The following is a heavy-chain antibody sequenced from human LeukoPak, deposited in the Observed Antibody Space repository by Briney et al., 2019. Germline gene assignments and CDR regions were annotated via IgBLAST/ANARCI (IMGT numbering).Heavy chain of an antibody. V-gene: IGHV4-61*01. Sequence: NTSETLSLTCTVSGGSVSSDIYYWNWIRQPPGKGLEWIGYIYYSGSASYSPSLKSRVTISIDTSKNHFSLKLSSVTAADTAVYYCARDPGDYDHDWYFDLWGRGTLVTVSS. CDR3: ARDPGDYDHDWYFDL. CDR2: IYYSGSA. D-gene: IGHD4-17*01. CDR1: GGSVSSDIYY. J-gene: IGHJ2*01.